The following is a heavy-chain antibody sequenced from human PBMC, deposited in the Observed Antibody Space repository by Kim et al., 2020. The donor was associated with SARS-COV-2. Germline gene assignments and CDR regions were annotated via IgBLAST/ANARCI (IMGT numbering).Heavy chain of an antibody. Sequence: TTHNPPRKNRVTISVDTSKNQFSLKRSSVTAADTAVYYCASMMVAFDNWGQGTMVTVSS. CDR2: T. D-gene: IGHD2-8*01. J-gene: IGHJ3*02. CDR3: ASMMVAFDN. V-gene: IGHV4-59*01.